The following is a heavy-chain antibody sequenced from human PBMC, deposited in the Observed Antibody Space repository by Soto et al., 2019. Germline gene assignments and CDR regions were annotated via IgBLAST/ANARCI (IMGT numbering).Heavy chain of an antibody. CDR1: GFTFSTYW. J-gene: IGHJ5*02. V-gene: IGHV3-74*01. CDR2: INPDGSST. CDR3: ARSNWFDP. Sequence: GSLRLSCAASGFTFSTYWMNWVRQAPGKGLVWVSRINPDGSSTDYADSVEGRFAISRDNAKNTLYLQMNSLRAEDTAVYYCARSNWFDPWGQGTLVTVS.